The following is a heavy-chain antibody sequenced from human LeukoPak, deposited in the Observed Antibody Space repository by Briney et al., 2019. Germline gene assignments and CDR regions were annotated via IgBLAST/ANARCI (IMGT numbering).Heavy chain of an antibody. D-gene: IGHD3-22*01. J-gene: IGHJ4*02. V-gene: IGHV4-59*01. CDR1: GGSINSYY. CDR3: ARVTGYMIEDYFDY. Sequence: SETLSLTCTVSGGSINSYYWTWIRQPPGKGLEWIGNIYNSGNTNYNPSLKSRVTISVDTSKNQFSLKLNSVTAADTAVYYCARVTGYMIEDYFDYWGQGTLVTVSS. CDR2: IYNSGNT.